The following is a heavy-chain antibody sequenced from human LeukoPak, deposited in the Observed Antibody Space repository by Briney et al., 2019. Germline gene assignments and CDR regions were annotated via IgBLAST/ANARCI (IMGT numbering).Heavy chain of an antibody. Sequence: GSLRLSCVVSGFTFNRCWMNWVRQAPGKGLEWVGEINPSGTTKYHPSLKSRVTISGDTSKNQISLRLSAVTAADTAVYYCATSKWFGIETEYWGQGTLVTVSS. CDR3: ATSKWFGIETEY. CDR2: INPSGTT. V-gene: IGHV4-34*08. CDR1: GFTFNRCW. D-gene: IGHD3-10*01. J-gene: IGHJ4*02.